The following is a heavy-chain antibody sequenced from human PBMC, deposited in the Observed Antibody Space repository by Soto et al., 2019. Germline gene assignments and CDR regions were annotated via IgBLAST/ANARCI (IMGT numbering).Heavy chain of an antibody. CDR3: ARGGLGNYYNDY. V-gene: IGHV3-74*01. J-gene: IGHJ4*02. CDR1: GFTFSRDW. D-gene: IGHD3-10*01. Sequence: EVQLVESGGGLVQPGGSLRLSCAASGFTFSRDWMHWVRQSPGKGLEWVSRIKGDGTITNYADSVKGRFTTSRDNAKNTVYLQLNSLTTEDTAVYYCARGGLGNYYNDYWGQGTLVTVSS. CDR2: IKGDGTIT.